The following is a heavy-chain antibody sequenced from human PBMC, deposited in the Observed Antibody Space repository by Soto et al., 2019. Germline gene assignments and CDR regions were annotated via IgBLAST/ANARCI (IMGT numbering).Heavy chain of an antibody. J-gene: IGHJ6*02. CDR1: GFTFSSYG. D-gene: IGHD6-13*01. Sequence: PLGVLRLSCAASGFTFSSYGMHWVRQAPGKGLEWVAVIWYDGSNKYYADSVKGRFTISRDNSKNTLYLQMNSLRAEDTAVYYCARALNIAAAGTLYYYYGMDVWGQGTTVTVSS. V-gene: IGHV3-33*01. CDR2: IWYDGSNK. CDR3: ARALNIAAAGTLYYYYGMDV.